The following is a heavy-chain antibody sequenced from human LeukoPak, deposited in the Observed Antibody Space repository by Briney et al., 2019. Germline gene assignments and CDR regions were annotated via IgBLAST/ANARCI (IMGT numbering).Heavy chain of an antibody. Sequence: GGSLRLSCAASGFTFSSYAMSWVRQAPGKGLEWVSAISGSGGSTYYADSVKGRFTISRDNSKNTLYLQMNSLRAEDTAVYYCVKIVVVMNDAFDIWGQGTMVTVSS. J-gene: IGHJ3*02. CDR2: ISGSGGST. V-gene: IGHV3-23*01. D-gene: IGHD3-22*01. CDR3: VKIVVVMNDAFDI. CDR1: GFTFSSYA.